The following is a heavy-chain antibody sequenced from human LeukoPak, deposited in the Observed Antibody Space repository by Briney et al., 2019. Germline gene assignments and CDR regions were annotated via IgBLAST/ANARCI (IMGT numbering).Heavy chain of an antibody. CDR2: IYYSGST. Sequence: SETLSLTCTVSGGSISSSSYYWGWIRQPPGKGLGWIGSIYYSGSTYYNPSLKSRVTISVDTSKNQFSLKLSSVTAADTAVYYCARHHIAAASRSSFDYWGQGTLVTVSS. CDR1: GGSISSSSYY. V-gene: IGHV4-39*01. CDR3: ARHHIAAASRSSFDY. J-gene: IGHJ4*02. D-gene: IGHD6-13*01.